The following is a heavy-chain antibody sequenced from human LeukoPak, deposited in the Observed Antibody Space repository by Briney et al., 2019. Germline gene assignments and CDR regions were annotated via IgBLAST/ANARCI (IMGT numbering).Heavy chain of an antibody. CDR1: GGSFSGYF. D-gene: IGHD2-2*01. V-gene: IGHV4-34*01. J-gene: IGHJ3*02. CDR2: INHSGST. Sequence: PSETLSLTCAVYGGSFSGYFWTWIRQPPGKGLEWIGEINHSGSTSYNPSLKSRVTISADPSKNQFSLKLSSVTAADTAVYYCARSHDCSSTSCYGAFHIWGQGTMVTVSS. CDR3: ARSHDCSSTSCYGAFHI.